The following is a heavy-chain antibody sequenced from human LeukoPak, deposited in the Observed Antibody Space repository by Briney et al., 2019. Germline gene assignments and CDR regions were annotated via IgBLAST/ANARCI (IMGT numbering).Heavy chain of an antibody. CDR3: GRGSGVFDY. CDR2: IYYRGST. V-gene: IGHV4-59*01. J-gene: IGHJ4*02. D-gene: IGHD2-15*01. CDR1: GGSISSYY. Sequence: PSETLSLTCMGTGGSISSYYWSWIRPPPGRGLEWIGYIYYRGSTNYNPSLKSRVTISVDTSKNQFSLKLSSVTAADTAVYYCGRGSGVFDYWGQGTLVTVSS.